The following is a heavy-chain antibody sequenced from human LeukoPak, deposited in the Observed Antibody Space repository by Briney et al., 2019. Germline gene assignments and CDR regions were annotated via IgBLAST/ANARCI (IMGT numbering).Heavy chain of an antibody. D-gene: IGHD6-6*01. CDR2: IYSGGST. CDR1: GFTVSSNY. V-gene: IGHV3-53*01. J-gene: IGHJ4*02. Sequence: AGGSLRLSCAASGFTVSSNYMSWVRQAPGKGLEWVSVIYSGGSTYYADSVKGRFTISRDNSKNTLYLQMNSLRAEDTAVYYCAKGSAAARPYYFDSWGQGTLVAVSS. CDR3: AKGSAAARPYYFDS.